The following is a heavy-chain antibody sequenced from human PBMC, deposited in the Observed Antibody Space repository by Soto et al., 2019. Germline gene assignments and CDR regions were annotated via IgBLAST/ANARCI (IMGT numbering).Heavy chain of an antibody. CDR3: ATGFLSSSWRPWFDP. J-gene: IGHJ5*02. D-gene: IGHD6-13*01. Sequence: GGSLRLSCAASGFTFSSYAMSWVRQAPGKGLEWVSAISGSGGSTYYADSVKGRYTISRDNSKNTLYLQMNSLRAEDTAVYYCATGFLSSSWRPWFDPWGQGTLVTVSS. V-gene: IGHV3-23*01. CDR2: ISGSGGST. CDR1: GFTFSSYA.